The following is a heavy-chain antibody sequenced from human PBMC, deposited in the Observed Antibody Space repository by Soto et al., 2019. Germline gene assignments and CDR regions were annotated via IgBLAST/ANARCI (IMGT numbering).Heavy chain of an antibody. D-gene: IGHD2-15*01. J-gene: IGHJ5*02. CDR2: ISSSSSYI. V-gene: IGHV3-21*01. CDR1: GFTFSSYS. Sequence: EVQLVESGGGVVKPGGSLRLSCAASGFTFSSYSMNWVRQAPGKRLEWVSSISSSSSYIYYADSVKGRFTISRDNAKNSLYLQMNSLRAEDTAVYYCARDFQAAGWFDPWGQGTLVTVSS. CDR3: ARDFQAAGWFDP.